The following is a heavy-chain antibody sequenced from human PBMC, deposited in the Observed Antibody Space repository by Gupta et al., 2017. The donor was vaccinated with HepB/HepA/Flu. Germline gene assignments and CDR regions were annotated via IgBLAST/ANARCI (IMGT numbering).Heavy chain of an antibody. CDR1: GFTFSDYY. D-gene: IGHD3-9*01. CDR3: ARGIYHVLTGFDS. Sequence: QVHLVESGGALVKPGGSLRLSCAASGFTFSDYYMSWIRQAPGKGLEFVSYIGSRSSPIYYEDSVKGRFTISRDNAKNSLYLQMNSLRVEDTAVYFCARGIYHVLTGFDSWGQGTLVSVSS. CDR2: IGSRSSPI. J-gene: IGHJ5*01. V-gene: IGHV3-11*01.